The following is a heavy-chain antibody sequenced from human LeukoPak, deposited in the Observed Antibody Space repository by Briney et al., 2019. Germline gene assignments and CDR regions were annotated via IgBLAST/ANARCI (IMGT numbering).Heavy chain of an antibody. D-gene: IGHD3-22*01. CDR2: LYRTGIT. CDR3: VRSVDYFDNTGPHMMFDY. V-gene: IGHV4-59*02. CDR1: GGSVTSHY. J-gene: IGHJ4*02. Sequence: SDTLSLTCNVSGGSVTSHYWNWIRRPPGKGLEWIGYLYRTGITKYNPSLKSRVSMSVDTSKNQFFLKVNSVTAADTAVYHCVRSVDYFDNTGPHMMFDYWGQGSLVTVSS.